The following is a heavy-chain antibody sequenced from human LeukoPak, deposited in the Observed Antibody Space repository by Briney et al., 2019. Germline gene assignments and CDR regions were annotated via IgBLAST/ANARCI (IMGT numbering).Heavy chain of an antibody. Sequence: PSETLSLTCTVSGGSISNYYWSWIRQPPVEGLEWIGHIHDSGSTNYNASLKSRVTISVDTSKNQFSLKLSSVTVADTAVYYCARVYSGSSKAFDIWGQGTMVTVSS. CDR1: GGSISNYY. CDR2: IHDSGST. V-gene: IGHV4-59*01. J-gene: IGHJ3*02. D-gene: IGHD1-26*01. CDR3: ARVYSGSSKAFDI.